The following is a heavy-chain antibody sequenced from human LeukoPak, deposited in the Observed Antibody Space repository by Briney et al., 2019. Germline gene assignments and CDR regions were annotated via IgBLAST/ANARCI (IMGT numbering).Heavy chain of an antibody. Sequence: PSETLSLTCSISGYSISSGYFWGWIRQPPGKGLEWIGKIHHDGITYYNPSLKSRVTISLDPSKNQFSLKLTSVAAADTALYHFARVHYYDASDYSTSNWFDPWGQGTLVTVSS. CDR1: GYSISSGYF. J-gene: IGHJ5*02. CDR2: IHHDGIT. CDR3: ARVHYYDASDYSTSNWFDP. V-gene: IGHV4-38-2*02. D-gene: IGHD3-22*01.